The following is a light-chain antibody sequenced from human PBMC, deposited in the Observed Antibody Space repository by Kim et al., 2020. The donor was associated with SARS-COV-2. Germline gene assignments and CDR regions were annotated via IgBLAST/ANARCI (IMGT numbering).Light chain of an antibody. J-gene: IGLJ3*02. CDR3: GTWDNSLSAGV. V-gene: IGLV1-51*01. CDR1: NSNIGNNY. CDR2: ENN. Sequence: GQKVTISCSGSNSNIGNNYVSWYQQLPGTAPKLLIYENNKRPSGIPDRFSGSKSGTSATLGITGLQTGDEADYYCGTWDNSLSAGVFGGGTKVTVL.